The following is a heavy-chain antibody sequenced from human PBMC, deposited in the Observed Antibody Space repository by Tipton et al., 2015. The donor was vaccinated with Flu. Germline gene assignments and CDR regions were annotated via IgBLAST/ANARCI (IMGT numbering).Heavy chain of an antibody. D-gene: IGHD7-27*01. J-gene: IGHJ4*02. CDR2: ISGSGSTI. CDR1: GFTFSSYE. CDR3: ATLTGDDY. V-gene: IGHV3-48*03. Sequence: SLRLSCAASGFTFSSYEMNWVRQAPGKGLEWLSYISGSGSTISYADSVRGRFTISRDNAKNSLYLQLNSLRVEDTAVYYCATLTGDDYWGQGDLVTVSS.